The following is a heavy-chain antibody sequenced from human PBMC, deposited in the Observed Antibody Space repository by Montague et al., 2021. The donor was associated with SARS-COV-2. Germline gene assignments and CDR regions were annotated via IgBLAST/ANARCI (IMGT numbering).Heavy chain of an antibody. CDR3: AREVVTFDSWGSSVRADEFDL. J-gene: IGHJ5*02. Sequence: SETLSLTCTVSDGPISSYYWSWMRRPAGKGLEWIGRLYTSVTEIINYSPFLSSRVTMSIDTSKKQFSLHLTSVTAADTAVYYCAREVVTFDSWGSSVRADEFDLWGQGTLVTVSS. D-gene: IGHD3-3*01. V-gene: IGHV4-4*07. CDR2: LYTSVTEII. CDR1: DGPISSYY.